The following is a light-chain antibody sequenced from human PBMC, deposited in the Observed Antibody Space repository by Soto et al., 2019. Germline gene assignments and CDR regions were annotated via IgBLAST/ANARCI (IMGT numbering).Light chain of an antibody. CDR2: DVN. J-gene: IGLJ1*01. CDR1: RKDVGAYNY. V-gene: IGLV2-14*03. CDR3: SSWTSGATYV. Sequence: QASLTPPASVSGAPGKAVTISCAGNRKDVGAYNYVSWYQHHPGKAPKLMIYDVNNRPSGDSNRFSGSKSGNTASLTISGLQAEDEADYYCSSWTSGATYVFGSGTKVTVL.